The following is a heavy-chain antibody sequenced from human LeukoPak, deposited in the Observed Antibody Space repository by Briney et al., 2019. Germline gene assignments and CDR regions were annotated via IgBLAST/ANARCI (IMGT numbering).Heavy chain of an antibody. CDR3: ARDWAAGPTKKFDY. V-gene: IGHV1-2*02. D-gene: IGHD1-14*01. CDR2: IDPNSGGP. CDR1: GYTFTGYH. Sequence: ASVKVSCKASGYTFTGYHIHWMRQAPGQVLEWMGWIDPNSGGPNYAQNFQGRVTMTRDTSISTAYMELNRLTSDDTAVYYCARDWAAGPTKKFDYWGQGTLVTVSS. J-gene: IGHJ4*02.